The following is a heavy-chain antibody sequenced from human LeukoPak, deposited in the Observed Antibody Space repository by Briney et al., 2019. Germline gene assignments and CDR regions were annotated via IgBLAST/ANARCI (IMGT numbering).Heavy chain of an antibody. Sequence: TGGSLRLSCAASGFTFSSYAMSWVRQAPGKGLEWVSGISESGGTTYYADSVKGRFTISRDNSKNTLSLQMNSPRAEDTAVYYCAKDPSVSWYWYFQHWGQGTLVTVSS. V-gene: IGHV3-23*01. CDR3: AKDPSVSWYWYFQH. CDR1: GFTFSSYA. D-gene: IGHD2-15*01. J-gene: IGHJ1*01. CDR2: ISESGGTT.